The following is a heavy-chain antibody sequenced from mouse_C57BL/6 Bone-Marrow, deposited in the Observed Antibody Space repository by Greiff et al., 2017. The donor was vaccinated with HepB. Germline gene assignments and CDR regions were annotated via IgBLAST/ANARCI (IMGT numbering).Heavy chain of an antibody. J-gene: IGHJ2*01. Sequence: VQRVESGPELVKPGASVKISCKASGYAFSSSWMNWVKQRPGKGLEWIGRIYPGDGDTNYNGKFKGKATLTADKSSSTAYMQLSSLTSEDSAVYFCAREEFYDGYYLYYIDYWGQGTTLTVSS. CDR3: AREEFYDGYYLYYIDY. V-gene: IGHV1-82*01. CDR2: IYPGDGDT. D-gene: IGHD2-3*01. CDR1: GYAFSSSW.